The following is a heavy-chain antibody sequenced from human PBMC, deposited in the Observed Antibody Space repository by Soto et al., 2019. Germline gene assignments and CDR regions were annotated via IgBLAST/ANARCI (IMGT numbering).Heavy chain of an antibody. CDR2: MRYHGNYK. D-gene: IGHD6-13*01. Sequence: QVQLAESGGGVAQPGRSLRLSCVASGFTFSTKGMHWVRQAPGKGLEWVAVMRYHGNYKYYADSVKGRFTVSGDNSWNTLYLEMNNLRAEDTAVYYCAREGPYTSSWYGSLSFAYWGQGTLVTVSS. CDR1: GFTFSTKG. CDR3: AREGPYTSSWYGSLSFAY. J-gene: IGHJ4*02. V-gene: IGHV3-33*01.